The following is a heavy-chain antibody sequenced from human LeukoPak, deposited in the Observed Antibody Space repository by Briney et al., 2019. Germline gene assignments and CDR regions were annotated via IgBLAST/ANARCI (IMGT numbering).Heavy chain of an antibody. CDR1: GGTFSSYA. Sequence: ASVTVSCKAPGGTFSSYAISWVRQAPGQGLEWMGGIIPIFGTANYAQKFQGRVTITADESTSTAYMELSSLRSEDTAVYYCARDRSQYYYDSSGYYYVSFDYWGQGTLVTVSS. D-gene: IGHD3-22*01. CDR3: ARDRSQYYYDSSGYYYVSFDY. CDR2: IIPIFGTA. J-gene: IGHJ4*02. V-gene: IGHV1-69*13.